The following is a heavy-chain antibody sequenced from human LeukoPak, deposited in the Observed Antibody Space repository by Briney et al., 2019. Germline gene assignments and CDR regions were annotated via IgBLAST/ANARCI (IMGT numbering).Heavy chain of an antibody. J-gene: IGHJ4*02. CDR3: ARHYCSGGSCYFAFDY. D-gene: IGHD2-15*01. CDR1: GYSFTSYR. CDR2: IYPGDSDT. V-gene: IGHV5-51*01. Sequence: GESLKISCKGSGYSFTSYRIGWVRQMPGKGLEWMGIIYPGDSDTRYSPSFQGQVTISADKSISTAYLQWSSLKASDTAMYYCARHYCSGGSCYFAFDYWGQGTLVTVSS.